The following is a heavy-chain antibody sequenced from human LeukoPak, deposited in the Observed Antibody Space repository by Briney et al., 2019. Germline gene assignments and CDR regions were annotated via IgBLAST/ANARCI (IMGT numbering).Heavy chain of an antibody. D-gene: IGHD4-17*01. J-gene: IGHJ4*02. Sequence: GGSLRLSCAASGFTFSSYAMHWVRQAPGKGLEWVAVISYDGSNKYYADSVKGRFTISRDNSKNTLYLQMNSLRAEDTAVYYCARDPDDYVLDYWGQGTLVTVSS. CDR2: ISYDGSNK. CDR1: GFTFSSYA. CDR3: ARDPDDYVLDY. V-gene: IGHV3-30-3*01.